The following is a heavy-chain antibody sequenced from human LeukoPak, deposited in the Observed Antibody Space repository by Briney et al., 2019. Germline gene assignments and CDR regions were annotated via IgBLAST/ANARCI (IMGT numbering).Heavy chain of an antibody. CDR1: GFTFSSYE. CDR2: ISSSGSTI. CDR3: ARDPYSGSYVDYYYYYYMDV. D-gene: IGHD1-26*01. V-gene: IGHV3-48*03. Sequence: GGSLRLSCAASGFTFSSYEMNWVRQAPGKGLEWVSYISSSGSTIYYADSVRGRFTISRDNAKNSLYLQINSLRAEDTAVYYCARDPYSGSYVDYYYYYYMDVWGKGTTVTISS. J-gene: IGHJ6*03.